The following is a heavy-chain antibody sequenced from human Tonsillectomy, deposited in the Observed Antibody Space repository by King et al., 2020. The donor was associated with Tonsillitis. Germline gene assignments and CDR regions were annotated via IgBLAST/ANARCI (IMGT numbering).Heavy chain of an antibody. J-gene: IGHJ2*01. CDR1: GGSISSYY. D-gene: IGHD3-22*01. V-gene: IGHV4-59*08. Sequence: VQLQESGPGLVKPSETLSLTCTVSGGSISSYYWSWIRQPPGKGLEWVGYIYYSGSTNYNPSLKSRVTISVDPSKNQFSLKLSSVTAADTAVYYCARPRRYYYVSSGYYYDWYFDLWGRGTLVTVSS. CDR2: IYYSGST. CDR3: ARPRRYYYVSSGYYYDWYFDL.